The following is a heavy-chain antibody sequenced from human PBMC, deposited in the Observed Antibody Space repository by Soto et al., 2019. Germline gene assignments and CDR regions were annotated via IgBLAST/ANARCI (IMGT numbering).Heavy chain of an antibody. Sequence: ASVKVSCKASGYTFTGYYMHWVRQAPGQGLEWMGWINPNSGGTNYAQKFRGWVTMTRDTSISTAYMELSRLRSDDTAVYYCARSSSRPITGPYYYYGMDVWGQGTTVTVSS. CDR2: INPNSGGT. J-gene: IGHJ6*02. V-gene: IGHV1-2*04. CDR1: GYTFTGYY. D-gene: IGHD1-20*01. CDR3: ARSSSRPITGPYYYYGMDV.